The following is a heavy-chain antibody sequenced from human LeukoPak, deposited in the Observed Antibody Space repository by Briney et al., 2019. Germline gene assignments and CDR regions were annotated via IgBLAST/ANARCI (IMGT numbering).Heavy chain of an antibody. V-gene: IGHV4-39*07. J-gene: IGHJ4*02. D-gene: IGHD3-22*01. Sequence: PSETLSLTCTVSGGSISSYYWSWIRQPPGKGLEWIGSIYYSGSTYYNPSLKSRVTISVDTSKNQFSLKLSSVTAADTAVYYCARVGYYDSSGYYHFDYWGQGTLVTVSS. CDR2: IYYSGST. CDR3: ARVGYYDSSGYYHFDY. CDR1: GGSISSYY.